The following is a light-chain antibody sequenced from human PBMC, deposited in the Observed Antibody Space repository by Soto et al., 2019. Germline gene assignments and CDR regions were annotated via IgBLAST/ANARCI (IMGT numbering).Light chain of an antibody. CDR3: QQYSHWRT. Sequence: EIMMTQSPANVSVFPGERATLSCRASQSIDSDLAWYQQKPGHVPRLLIYGASTRATGGPARFSGSGSGTEITLNISSQQSDDFADYYCQQYSHWRTFGRGTKVEIK. CDR1: QSIDSD. CDR2: GAS. J-gene: IGKJ1*01. V-gene: IGKV3-15*01.